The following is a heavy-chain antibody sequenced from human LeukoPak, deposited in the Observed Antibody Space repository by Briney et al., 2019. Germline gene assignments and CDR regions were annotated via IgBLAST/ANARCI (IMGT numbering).Heavy chain of an antibody. CDR2: ITISSDTI. J-gene: IGHJ4*02. D-gene: IGHD6-19*01. Sequence: GSLRLSCAASGFTFSSHSMNWVRQAPGKGPEGISFITISSDTIHYADSVKGRFTISRDNAKNSLFLQMDSLRAEDTAVYYCAKSHSRGWGPFDYWGQGTLITVSS. CDR1: GFTFSSHS. CDR3: AKSHSRGWGPFDY. V-gene: IGHV3-48*01.